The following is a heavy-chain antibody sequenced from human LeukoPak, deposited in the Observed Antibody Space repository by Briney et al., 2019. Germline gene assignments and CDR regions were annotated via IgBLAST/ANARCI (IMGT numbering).Heavy chain of an antibody. J-gene: IGHJ6*03. CDR1: GGSFSHYY. CDR2: INDSGTI. V-gene: IGHV4-34*01. CDR3: ARRWNYGRNYYIDV. D-gene: IGHD1-7*01. Sequence: PSETLSLTCAVYGGSFSHYYWSWLRQSPGMRLEWTGEINDSGTINYNPSLMSRVTISVDKSKNQFSLKLTSATAADTAVYYCARRWNYGRNYYIDVWGKGATVSVSS.